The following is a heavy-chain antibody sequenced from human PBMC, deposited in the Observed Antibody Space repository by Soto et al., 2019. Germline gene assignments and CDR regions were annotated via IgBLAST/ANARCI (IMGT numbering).Heavy chain of an antibody. V-gene: IGHV4-59*01. CDR3: ARVPNWNYGGVYFEY. D-gene: IGHD1-7*01. Sequence: SQTMSLTCSVAGGTISSYYWSWIRKHTGKGLEWIGYIYYSGSTNYNPSLKSRVTISVDTSKNQFSLKLSSVTAADTAVYYCARVPNWNYGGVYFEYWGQGTLVTVSS. CDR1: GGTISSYY. J-gene: IGHJ4*02. CDR2: IYYSGST.